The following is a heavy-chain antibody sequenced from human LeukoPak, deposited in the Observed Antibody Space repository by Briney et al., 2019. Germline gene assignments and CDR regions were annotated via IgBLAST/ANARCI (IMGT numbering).Heavy chain of an antibody. CDR3: AKWGDYDVLTGYYVSDF. D-gene: IGHD3-9*01. J-gene: IGHJ4*02. CDR2: ISGRSENT. V-gene: IGHV3-23*01. Sequence: GASLRLSCAASGFIFSNYGMYWVRQAPGKGLEWVSAISGRSENTYYADSVKGRFTLSRDSSKNTLYLQMNSLRADDTAVYYCAKWGDYDVLTGYYVSDFWGQATLVTVSS. CDR1: GFIFSNYG.